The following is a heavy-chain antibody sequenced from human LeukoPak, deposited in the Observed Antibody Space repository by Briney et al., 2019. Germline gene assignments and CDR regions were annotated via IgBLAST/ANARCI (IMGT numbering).Heavy chain of an antibody. V-gene: IGHV3-23*01. CDR3: ARDFWNEPSKYFDY. J-gene: IGHJ4*02. CDR2: ISGSGGTT. CDR1: GFTFSSYA. D-gene: IGHD3-3*01. Sequence: GGSLRLSCAASGFTFSSYAMTWVRRPQGKGLEWVSTISGSGGTTYHADSVKGRFTISRDNSKNTLYLQMNSVRAEDTAVYFCARDFWNEPSKYFDYWGQGTLVTVSS.